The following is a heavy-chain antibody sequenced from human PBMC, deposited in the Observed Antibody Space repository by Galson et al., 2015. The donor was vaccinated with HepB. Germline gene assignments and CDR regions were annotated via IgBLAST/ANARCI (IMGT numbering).Heavy chain of an antibody. D-gene: IGHD3-10*01. Sequence: TLSLTCTVSGGSISSGSYYWSWIRQPAGKGLEWIGRIYTSGSTNYNPSLKSRVTMSVDASKNQFSLKLSSVTAADTAVYYCARGGGVLWFGDSNANDYWGQGTLVTVSS. CDR1: GGSISSGSYY. CDR3: ARGGGVLWFGDSNANDY. V-gene: IGHV4-61*02. J-gene: IGHJ4*02. CDR2: IYTSGST.